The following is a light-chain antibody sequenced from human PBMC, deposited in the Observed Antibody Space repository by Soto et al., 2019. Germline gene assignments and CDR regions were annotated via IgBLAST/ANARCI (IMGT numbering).Light chain of an antibody. J-gene: IGKJ4*01. CDR2: KVS. CDR1: QSLVYSDGNTY. Sequence: VVMTQSPGSLPATLGQAASISCRSSQSLVYSDGNTYLNWFQQRPGQSPRRLIYKVSNRDSGVPDRFSGSGSGTDFTLSISRLEPEDFAVYYCHKYGPSPLTFGGGTKLDI. V-gene: IGKV2-30*01. CDR3: HKYGPSPLT.